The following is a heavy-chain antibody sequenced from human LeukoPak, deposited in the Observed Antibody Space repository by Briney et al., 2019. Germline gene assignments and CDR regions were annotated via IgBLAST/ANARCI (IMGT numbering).Heavy chain of an antibody. D-gene: IGHD6-13*01. CDR1: GFTFSSYS. Sequence: PGGSLRLSCAASGFTFSSYSMNGVRQAPGKGLEWVSYISSSGSTIYYADSVKGRFTISRDNAKNSLYLQMNSLRAEDTAVYYCARDLAAAGFDYWGQGTLVTVSS. J-gene: IGHJ4*02. CDR2: ISSSGSTI. CDR3: ARDLAAAGFDY. V-gene: IGHV3-48*04.